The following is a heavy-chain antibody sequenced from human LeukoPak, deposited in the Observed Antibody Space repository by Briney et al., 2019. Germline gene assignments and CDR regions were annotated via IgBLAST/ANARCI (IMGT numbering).Heavy chain of an antibody. CDR2: ISSSSSTI. CDR3: ARDSSTWFGELYWFDP. CDR1: GFTFSSYS. V-gene: IGHV3-48*01. J-gene: IGHJ5*02. Sequence: PGGSLRLSCAASGFTFSSYSMNWVRQAPGKGLEWVSYISSSSSTIYYAASVKGRFTISRDNPKNSLYLQMNSLGAEDTAVYYCARDSSTWFGELYWFDPWGQGTLVTVSS. D-gene: IGHD3-10*01.